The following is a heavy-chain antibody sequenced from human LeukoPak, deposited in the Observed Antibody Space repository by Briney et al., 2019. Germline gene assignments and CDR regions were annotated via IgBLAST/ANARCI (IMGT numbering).Heavy chain of an antibody. CDR2: INERGTDS. D-gene: IGHD6-13*01. CDR3: ASSEIAAEGFDY. Sequence: GGSLRLSCTASGFTFSGHWIHWVRQPPGMGLVWVSRINERGTDSMYAESVKGRFTISRDNAKNSLYLQMNSLRAEDTAVYYCASSEIAAEGFDYWGQGTLVTVSS. J-gene: IGHJ4*02. CDR1: GFTFSGHW. V-gene: IGHV3-74*03.